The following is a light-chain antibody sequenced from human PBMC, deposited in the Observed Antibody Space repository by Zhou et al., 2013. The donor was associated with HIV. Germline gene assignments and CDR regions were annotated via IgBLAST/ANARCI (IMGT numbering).Light chain of an antibody. Sequence: DIQMTQSPSSLSASVRDRVTITCRASQTIATYLNWYQQRPGKAPKLLLYGASTLQSGVPSRFSGSGSGTDFTLTISSLQPEDFASYYCQQTYSTPWTFGQGTKVEIK. J-gene: IGKJ1*01. CDR1: QTIATY. V-gene: IGKV1-39*01. CDR2: GAS. CDR3: QQTYSTPWT.